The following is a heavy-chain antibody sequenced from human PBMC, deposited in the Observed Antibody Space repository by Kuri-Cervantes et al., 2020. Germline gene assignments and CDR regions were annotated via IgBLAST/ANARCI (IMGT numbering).Heavy chain of an antibody. Sequence: ETLSLTCAASGFTFGNFAMSWVRQVPGKGLEWVSAIGGSADYTYYADSVKGRFTISRDNSKNTLHLQMNSLRAEDTAVYYCAHVPSNITMIVVIFTTPEGGGQGTLVTVSS. J-gene: IGHJ4*02. D-gene: IGHD3-22*01. V-gene: IGHV3-23*01. CDR1: GFTFGNFA. CDR3: AHVPSNITMIVVIFTTPEG. CDR2: IGGSADYT.